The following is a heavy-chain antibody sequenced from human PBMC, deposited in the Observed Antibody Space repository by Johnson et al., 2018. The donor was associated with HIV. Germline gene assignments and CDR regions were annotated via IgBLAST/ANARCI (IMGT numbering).Heavy chain of an antibody. CDR3: TTDHGSPDAFDI. CDR2: IKQDGSEK. D-gene: IGHD1-14*01. V-gene: IGHV3-7*01. CDR1: EFTFRDYW. Sequence: VHLVESGGGLVQPGGSLRLSCSASEFTFRDYWMSWVRQAPGKGLEWVANIKQDGSEKYYVDSVKGRFTISRDNSKNTVFLQMNSLRDEDTAMYYCTTDHGSPDAFDIWGQGTMVTVSS. J-gene: IGHJ3*02.